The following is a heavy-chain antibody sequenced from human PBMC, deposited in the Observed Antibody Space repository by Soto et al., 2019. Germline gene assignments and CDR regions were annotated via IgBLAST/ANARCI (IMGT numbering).Heavy chain of an antibody. V-gene: IGHV3-33*01. J-gene: IGHJ4*02. CDR2: VDTATE. Sequence: QVQLVESGGGVVQPVRSLRLSCVASGFSFSTHGMHWVRQAPGKGLEWVAVVDTATEYYTDSVKGRFTISRDNSKNTLYLQMNSLRVEDTTVYYCAGEDFSTAYGCFDYWGQGTLVTVSS. CDR1: GFSFSTHG. D-gene: IGHD3-9*01. CDR3: AGEDFSTAYGCFDY.